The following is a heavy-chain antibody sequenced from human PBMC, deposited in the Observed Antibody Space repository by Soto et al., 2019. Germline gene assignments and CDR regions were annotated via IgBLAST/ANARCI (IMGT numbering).Heavy chain of an antibody. CDR1: GFTFDRYA. V-gene: IGHV3-9*01. Sequence: VESGGGLLQPGRSLRLSCAASGFTFDRYAMHWVRQAPGKGLEWVSGISWNSGSIGYADSVKGRFTISRDNAKNFVYLEVTSVRAEDTAFYYCAKDRRTAMAMSFDYWGQGTMVTVSS. D-gene: IGHD5-18*01. J-gene: IGHJ4*02. CDR2: ISWNSGSI. CDR3: AKDRRTAMAMSFDY.